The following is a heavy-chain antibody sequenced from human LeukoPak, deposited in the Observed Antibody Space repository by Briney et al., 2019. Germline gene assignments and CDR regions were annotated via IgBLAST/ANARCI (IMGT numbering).Heavy chain of an antibody. CDR2: INHSGST. V-gene: IGHV4-34*01. Sequence: SETLSLTCAVYGGSFSGYYWSWIRQPPGKGLEWIGEINHSGSTNYNPSLKSRVTISVDTSKNQFSLKLSSVTAADTAVYYCARGTAVTDLDYWGQGTLVTVSS. D-gene: IGHD4-17*01. CDR1: GGSFSGYY. J-gene: IGHJ4*02. CDR3: ARGTAVTDLDY.